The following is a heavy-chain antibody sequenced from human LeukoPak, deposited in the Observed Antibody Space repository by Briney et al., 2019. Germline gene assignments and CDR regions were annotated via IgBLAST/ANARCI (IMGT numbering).Heavy chain of an antibody. V-gene: IGHV3-48*03. CDR3: ARTSYYYGSGSDAFDI. CDR2: ISSSGSTI. J-gene: IGHJ3*02. D-gene: IGHD3-10*01. Sequence: GGSLRLSCAASGFTFSSYEMNWVRQAPGKGLEWVSYISSSGSTIYYADSVKGRFTISRDNAKNSLYLQMNSLRAEDTAVYYCARTSYYYGSGSDAFDIWGQGTMVTVSS. CDR1: GFTFSSYE.